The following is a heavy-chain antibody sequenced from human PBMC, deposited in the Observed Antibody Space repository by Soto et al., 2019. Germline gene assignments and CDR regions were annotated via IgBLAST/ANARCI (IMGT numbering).Heavy chain of an antibody. J-gene: IGHJ4*01. CDR2: IYPGDSDT. CDR1: GYIFSSYW. V-gene: IGHV5-51*01. D-gene: IGHD2-21*02. Sequence: LGESLKISCQGSGYIFSSYWIGWVRQVPGKGLEWMGNIYPGDSDTRYSPSFQGQVTISIDKSINTAYLQWTSLRASDTAMYYCARPYGGNSPFFDYWGQGSLVTVSS. CDR3: ARPYGGNSPFFDY.